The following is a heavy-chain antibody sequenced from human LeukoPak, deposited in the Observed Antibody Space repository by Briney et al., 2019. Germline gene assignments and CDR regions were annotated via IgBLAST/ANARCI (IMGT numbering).Heavy chain of an antibody. CDR1: GGTFSSYA. J-gene: IGHJ4*02. CDR3: ARDQGLRLGELSLYDY. D-gene: IGHD3-16*02. V-gene: IGHV1-69*13. CDR2: IIPIFGTA. Sequence: SVKLSCKASGGTFSSYAISWVRQAPGQGLEWMGGIIPIFGTANYAQKFQGRVTITADESTSTAYMELSSLRSEDTAVYYCARDQGLRLGELSLYDYWGQGTLVTVSS.